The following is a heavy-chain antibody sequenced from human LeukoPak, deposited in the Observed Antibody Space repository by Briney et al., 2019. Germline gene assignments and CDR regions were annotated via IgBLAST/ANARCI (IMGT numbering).Heavy chain of an antibody. V-gene: IGHV1-18*01. D-gene: IGHD6-19*01. CDR3: ARTTIAVAGSWIEYFQH. Sequence: ASVKVSCKASGYTFTSYGISWVRQAPGQGLEWMGWISAYNGNTNYAQKLQGRVTITADKSTSTAYMELSSLRSEDTAVYYCARTTIAVAGSWIEYFQHWGQGTLVTVSS. CDR2: ISAYNGNT. J-gene: IGHJ1*01. CDR1: GYTFTSYG.